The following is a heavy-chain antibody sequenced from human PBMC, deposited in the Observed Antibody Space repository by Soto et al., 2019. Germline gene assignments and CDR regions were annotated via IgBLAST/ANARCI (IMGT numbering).Heavy chain of an antibody. CDR1: GFTFSTYE. Sequence: PGGSLRLSCAASGFTFSTYEMNWVRQAPGKGLEWISYISSSGSSIYYADSVKGRFTISRDNAWNSLHLQMNSLRVEDTAVYYCARDGYDSSGDSEIFHYWGQGTLVTVSS. CDR3: ARDGYDSSGDSEIFHY. V-gene: IGHV3-48*03. D-gene: IGHD3-22*01. CDR2: ISSSGSSI. J-gene: IGHJ1*01.